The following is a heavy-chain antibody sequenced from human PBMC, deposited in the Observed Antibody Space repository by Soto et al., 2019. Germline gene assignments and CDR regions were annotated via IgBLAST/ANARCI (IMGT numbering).Heavy chain of an antibody. V-gene: IGHV4-30-4*01. CDR3: AAVAPRKLTYPFYGVDV. CDR1: GGSINSADYY. J-gene: IGHJ6*02. Sequence: SETLSLTCPVSGGSINSADYYWSWIRQPPGKGLEWIGYIYHSGSIYYNPSLKSRLTISVDTSKNQFSLKLSSVTAADTAVYYCAAVAPRKLTYPFYGVDVWGQGTTVTVSS. CDR2: IYHSGSI. D-gene: IGHD2-2*01.